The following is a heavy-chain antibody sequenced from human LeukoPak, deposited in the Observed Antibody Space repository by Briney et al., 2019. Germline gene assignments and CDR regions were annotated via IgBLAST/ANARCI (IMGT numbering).Heavy chain of an antibody. CDR3: ARDPSSGWYLEYYFDY. V-gene: IGHV1-69*05. CDR2: TIPIFGTA. Sequence: GASVKVSCKASGGTFSSYAISWVRQAPGQGLEWMGRTIPIFGTANYAQKFQGRVTITTDESTSTAYMELSSLRSEDTAVYYCARDPSSGWYLEYYFDYWGQGTLVTVSS. CDR1: GGTFSSYA. J-gene: IGHJ4*02. D-gene: IGHD6-19*01.